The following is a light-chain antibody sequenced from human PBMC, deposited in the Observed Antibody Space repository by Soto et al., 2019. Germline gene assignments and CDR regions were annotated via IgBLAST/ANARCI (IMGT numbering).Light chain of an antibody. J-gene: IGKJ1*01. V-gene: IGKV1-5*01. CDR1: HNIERW. CDR2: DAS. Sequence: IQMTQSPSTLSASVGDRVTITCRASHNIERWMAWYQQKPGKAPSLPIFDASTLHSGVPSRFSGSGSGTDFTLTISSLQPDDYATYYCQQFAIYTTFGQGTKVDIK. CDR3: QQFAIYTT.